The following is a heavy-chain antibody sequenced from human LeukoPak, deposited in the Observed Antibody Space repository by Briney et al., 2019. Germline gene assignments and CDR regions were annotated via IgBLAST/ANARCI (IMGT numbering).Heavy chain of an antibody. CDR3: ARGGDRGYDYCLDY. CDR2: INPNSGGA. Sequence: ASVKVSCKASGSTFTGYYMHWVRRAPGQGLEWMGWINPNSGGANSAQRFQGRVTMTRDTSISTAYMELSSLRSDDTAVYYCARGGDRGYDYCLDYWGQGTLVTVSS. CDR1: GSTFTGYY. V-gene: IGHV1-2*02. D-gene: IGHD5-12*01. J-gene: IGHJ4*02.